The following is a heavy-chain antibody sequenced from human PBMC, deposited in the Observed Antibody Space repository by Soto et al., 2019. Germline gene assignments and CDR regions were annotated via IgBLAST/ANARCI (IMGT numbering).Heavy chain of an antibody. CDR1: GYTFTSYD. V-gene: IGHV1-8*01. Sequence: ASVKVSCKASGYTFTSYDINWVRQATGQGLEWMGWMNPNSGNTGYAQKFQGRVTMTRNTSISTAYMELSSLRSEDTAVYYCARVKSDDYGDYADFDYWGQGTLVTVSS. CDR3: ARVKSDDYGDYADFDY. J-gene: IGHJ4*02. D-gene: IGHD4-17*01. CDR2: MNPNSGNT.